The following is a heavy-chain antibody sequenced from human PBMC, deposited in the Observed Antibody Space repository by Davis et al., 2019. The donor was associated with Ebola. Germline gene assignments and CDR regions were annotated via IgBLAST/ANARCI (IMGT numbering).Heavy chain of an antibody. J-gene: IGHJ6*02. CDR1: GGSFSGYY. Sequence: PGGSLRLSCAVYGGSFSGYYWSWIRQPPGKGLEWIGEINHSGSTNYNPSLKSRVTISVDTSKNQFSLKLSSVTAADTAVYYCARSGGYFALYGMDVWGQGTTVTVSS. CDR3: ARSGGYFALYGMDV. V-gene: IGHV4-34*01. D-gene: IGHD3-22*01. CDR2: INHSGST.